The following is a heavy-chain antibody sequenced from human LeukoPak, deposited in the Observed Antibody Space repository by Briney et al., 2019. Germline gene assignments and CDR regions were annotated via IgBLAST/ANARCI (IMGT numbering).Heavy chain of an antibody. CDR3: ARDLSTVRGVPGYYYYYMDV. V-gene: IGHV1-2*02. D-gene: IGHD3-10*01. Sequence: ASVKVSCKASGYTFTGYYMHWVRQAPGHGLEWMGWINPNSGGTNYAQKFQGRVTMTRDTSISTAYMELSRLRSDDTAVYYCARDLSTVRGVPGYYYYYMDVWGKGTTVTVSS. J-gene: IGHJ6*03. CDR2: INPNSGGT. CDR1: GYTFTGYY.